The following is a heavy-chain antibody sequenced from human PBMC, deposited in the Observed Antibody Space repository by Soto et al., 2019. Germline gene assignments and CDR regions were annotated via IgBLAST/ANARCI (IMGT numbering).Heavy chain of an antibody. CDR2: IGPASGDT. Sequence: ASVKVSCKASGYTFTGHYIHWVRQAPGQGPEWMGEIGPASGDTRYAQKFQGRVTMTRDTSITTVYMELNNLSPDDTAVYYCGRGRSGQLVVFYWGQGTPVTVSS. D-gene: IGHD3-10*01. CDR1: GYTFTGHY. CDR3: GRGRSGQLVVFY. J-gene: IGHJ4*02. V-gene: IGHV1-2*02.